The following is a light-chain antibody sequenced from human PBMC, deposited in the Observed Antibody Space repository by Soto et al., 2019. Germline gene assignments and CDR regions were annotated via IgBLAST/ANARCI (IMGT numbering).Light chain of an antibody. J-gene: IGLJ3*02. V-gene: IGLV2-8*01. CDR3: SSAAGNTYWV. CDR1: SSDVGAHDY. CDR2: EVT. Sequence: QSVLTQPPSASGSPGQSVTISCTGTSSDVGAHDYVSWYQQHPAKAPSLIIYEVTKRPSGVPDRFSGSKSDNTASLSVSGLQAEDEGDYYCSSAAGNTYWVFGGGTKLTVL.